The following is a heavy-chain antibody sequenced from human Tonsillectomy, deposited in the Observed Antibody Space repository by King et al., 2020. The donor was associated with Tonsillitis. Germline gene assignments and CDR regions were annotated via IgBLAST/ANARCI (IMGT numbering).Heavy chain of an antibody. CDR3: ARRGVYYDPIDY. CDR1: GGSISSSSYY. D-gene: IGHD3-22*01. Sequence: QLQESGPGLVKPSETLSLTCTVSGGSISSSSYYWGWIRQPPGKGLEWIGSIYYSGSTYYNPSLKSRVTISVDTSKNQFSLKLSSVTAADTAVYYCARRGVYYDPIDYWGQGTLVTVSS. V-gene: IGHV4-39*01. CDR2: IYYSGST. J-gene: IGHJ4*02.